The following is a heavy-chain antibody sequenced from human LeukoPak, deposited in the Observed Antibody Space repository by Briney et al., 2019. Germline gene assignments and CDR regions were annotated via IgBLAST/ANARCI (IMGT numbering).Heavy chain of an antibody. CDR3: ARGYAMVRGVNFDY. J-gene: IGHJ4*02. CDR1: GFDFSSYA. Sequence: GGSLRLSCAASGFDFSSYAMHWVRQAPGKGLEWMAVIIYDGSNKNYADSVKGRFTISRDNSRNTLYMKMNSLRVEDTAVYYCARGYAMVRGVNFDYWGQGTLVTVSS. CDR2: IIYDGSNK. V-gene: IGHV3-30*04. D-gene: IGHD3-10*01.